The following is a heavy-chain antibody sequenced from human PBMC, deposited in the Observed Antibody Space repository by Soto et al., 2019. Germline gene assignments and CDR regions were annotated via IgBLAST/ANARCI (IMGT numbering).Heavy chain of an antibody. J-gene: IGHJ3*01. V-gene: IGHV3-48*02. D-gene: IGHD5-18*01. Sequence: EVQLVESGGGLVQPGGSLRLSCVASGFTFGSYSMNWVRQAPGKGLEWVSHISSSGSAIYYTDSVKGRFTISRDNAKNSLSVQMHILREEDAAVYYCASPVWLDTISAFNVWGQGTMVTVSS. CDR1: GFTFGSYS. CDR2: ISSSGSAI. CDR3: ASPVWLDTISAFNV.